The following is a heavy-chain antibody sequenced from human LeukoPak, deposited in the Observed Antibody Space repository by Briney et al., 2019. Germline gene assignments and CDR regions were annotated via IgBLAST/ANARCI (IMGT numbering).Heavy chain of an antibody. J-gene: IGHJ3*02. D-gene: IGHD3-9*01. CDR3: ARDQHYFDWLLSDAFDI. V-gene: IGHV1-69*05. CDR1: GGTFSSYA. CDR2: IIPIFGTA. Sequence: ASVKVSCKASGGTFSSYAISWARQAPGQGLEWMGRIIPIFGTANYAQKFQGRVTITTDESTSTAYMELSSLRSEDTAVYYCARDQHYFDWLLSDAFDIWGQGTMVTVSS.